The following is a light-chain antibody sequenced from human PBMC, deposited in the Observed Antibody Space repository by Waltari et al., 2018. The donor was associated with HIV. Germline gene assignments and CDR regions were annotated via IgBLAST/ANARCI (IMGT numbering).Light chain of an antibody. V-gene: IGLV1-40*01. J-gene: IGLJ3*02. Sequence: QSVLTQPPSVSVAPGQRVPTSCTGSSSNIGPRYDVHWLQHLPGTGPKHLIYKNNTPPSGGPGRVSVCSCGTSAGPAITGRQAEDEADYYYQSYDSSLGLWVFCGGTKLTVL. CDR3: QSYDSSLGLWV. CDR2: KNN. CDR1: SSNIGPRYD.